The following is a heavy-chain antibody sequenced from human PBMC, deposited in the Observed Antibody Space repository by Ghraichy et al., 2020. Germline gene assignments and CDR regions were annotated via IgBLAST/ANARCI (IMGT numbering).Heavy chain of an antibody. J-gene: IGHJ6*03. CDR3: ARNLVSRCYFYYMDV. CDR2: IYSGGTVNT. D-gene: IGHD2-8*01. Sequence: GGSLRLSCAVSGFTVRSNYISWVRQAPGKGLEWVSVIYSGGTVNTSYADSVKGRFTISRDDSKNTLYLQMDSLRADDTAVYYCARNLVSRCYFYYMDVWGKGTAVTVSS. CDR1: GFTVRSNY. V-gene: IGHV3-53*01.